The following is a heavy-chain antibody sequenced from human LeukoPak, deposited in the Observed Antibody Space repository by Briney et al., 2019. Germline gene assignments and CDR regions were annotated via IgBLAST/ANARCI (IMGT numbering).Heavy chain of an antibody. CDR3: ARAPRDSSGYYMRSFDY. D-gene: IGHD3-22*01. CDR1: GYSISSDCY. Sequence: PSETLSLTCTVSGYSISSDCYWGWIRPPPGQGLEWIGGIYHSGYTYYYPSLKSRVTISGDTSRNQFSPKLSSVTAADTAVYYCARAPRDSSGYYMRSFDYWGQGTLVTVSS. CDR2: IYHSGYT. V-gene: IGHV4-38-2*02. J-gene: IGHJ4*02.